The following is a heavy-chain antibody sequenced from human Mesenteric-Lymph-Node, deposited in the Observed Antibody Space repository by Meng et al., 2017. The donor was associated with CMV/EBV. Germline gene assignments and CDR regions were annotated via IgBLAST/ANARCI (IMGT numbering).Heavy chain of an antibody. D-gene: IGHD4/OR15-4a*01. CDR1: EFTFSNYD. Sequence: CAASEFTFSNYDMSWVRQAPGKGLEWVSGINLGGDTYYVDSVKGRFTISRDTSKNTLYLHMSSLRAEDTAVYYCAKLSGDNYDRTVYWGQGTLVTVSS. V-gene: IGHV3-23*01. CDR3: AKLSGDNYDRTVY. CDR2: INLGGDT. J-gene: IGHJ4*02.